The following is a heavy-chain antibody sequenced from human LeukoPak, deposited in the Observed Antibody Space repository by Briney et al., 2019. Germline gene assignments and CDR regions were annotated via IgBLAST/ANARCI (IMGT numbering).Heavy chain of an antibody. CDR1: SGSISSGGYY. CDR2: IYHSGST. V-gene: IGHV4-61*08. J-gene: IGHJ4*02. CDR3: ARVSLVRGAPDYYFDY. Sequence: PSETLSLTCTVSSGSISSGGYYWSWVRQPPGKGLEWIGYIYHSGSTNYNPSLKSRVTMSVDTSKNQFSLKLSSVTAADTAVYYCARVSLVRGAPDYYFDYWGQGTLVTVSS. D-gene: IGHD3-10*01.